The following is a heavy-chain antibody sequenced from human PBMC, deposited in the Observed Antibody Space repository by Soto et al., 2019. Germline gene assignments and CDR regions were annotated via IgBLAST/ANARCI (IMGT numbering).Heavy chain of an antibody. CDR1: GFTFSSYA. Sequence: PGGSLRLSCAASGFTFSSYAMSWVRQAPGKGLEWVSAISGSGGSTYYADSVKGRFTISRDNSKKSLYLQMNSLRDEDTAVYFCAREISLSAGSYFDYWGQGTLVTVYS. J-gene: IGHJ4*02. CDR2: ISGSGGST. CDR3: AREISLSAGSYFDY. D-gene: IGHD3-10*01. V-gene: IGHV3-23*01.